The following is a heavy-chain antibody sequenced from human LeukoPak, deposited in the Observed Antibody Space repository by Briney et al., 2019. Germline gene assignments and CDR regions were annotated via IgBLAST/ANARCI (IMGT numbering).Heavy chain of an antibody. V-gene: IGHV1-8*01. CDR3: ATDRVWNSQTSPDYYYYGMDV. J-gene: IGHJ6*02. Sequence: ASVKVSCKASGYTFTSYDINWVRQATGQGLEWMGWVNPNSGNTGYAQKFQGRVTVTEDTSTDTAYMELSSLRSEDTAVYYCATDRVWNSQTSPDYYYYGMDVWGQGTTVTVSS. CDR2: VNPNSGNT. D-gene: IGHD1-7*01. CDR1: GYTFTSYD.